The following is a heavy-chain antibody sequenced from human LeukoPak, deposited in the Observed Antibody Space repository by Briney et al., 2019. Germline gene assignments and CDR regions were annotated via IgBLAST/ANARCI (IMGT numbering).Heavy chain of an antibody. Sequence: PGGSLRLSCAASGFTFSSCAMNWVRQPPGKGLEWVSGISGSGGSTYYADSVKGRFTVSRDNSKSTLYLQVNSLTADDTAVYYCARETSSVHSNAGPPFDYWGQGTLVTVSS. D-gene: IGHD2-15*01. CDR1: GFTFSSCA. V-gene: IGHV3-23*01. CDR3: ARETSSVHSNAGPPFDY. J-gene: IGHJ4*02. CDR2: ISGSGGST.